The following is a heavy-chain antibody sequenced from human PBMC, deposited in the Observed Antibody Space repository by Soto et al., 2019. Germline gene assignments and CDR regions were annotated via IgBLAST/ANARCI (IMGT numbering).Heavy chain of an antibody. CDR2: IIPIFGTA. D-gene: IGHD1-26*01. CDR1: GGTFSSYA. CDR3: ARSVVGATGFDY. J-gene: IGHJ4*02. Sequence: SVKVSCKASGGTFSSYAISWVRQAPGQGLEWMGGIIPIFGTANYAQKFQGRVTITADESTSTAYMELSSLRSEDTAVYYCARSVVGATGFDYWGQGTLVTVTS. V-gene: IGHV1-69*13.